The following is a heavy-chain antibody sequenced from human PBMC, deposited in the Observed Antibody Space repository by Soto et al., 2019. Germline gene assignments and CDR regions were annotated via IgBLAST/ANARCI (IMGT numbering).Heavy chain of an antibody. D-gene: IGHD4-4*01. CDR1: GFTFSSYW. V-gene: IGHV3-74*01. J-gene: IGHJ6*02. CDR3: ARQVTTYYYYYYGMDV. Sequence: EVQLVESGGGLVQPGGSLRLSCAASGFTFSSYWMHWVRQAPGKGLVWVSRINSDGSSTSYADSVKGRSTISRDNAKNTLYLQMNSLRAEDTAVYYCARQVTTYYYYYYGMDVWGQGTTVTVSS. CDR2: INSDGSST.